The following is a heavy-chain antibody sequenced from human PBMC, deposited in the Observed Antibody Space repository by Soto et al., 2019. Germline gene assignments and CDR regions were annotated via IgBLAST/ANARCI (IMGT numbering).Heavy chain of an antibody. CDR1: GFSFRDYC. Sequence: SLNVSCAASGFSFRDYCMSLLRQAPGKGLEWVSYIGPYGNSIYYADSVKGRFTISRDDATKSLHLHMNSLRTDDTAVYYCERDDHTYGVYWGQGTPVTVSS. CDR2: IGPYGNSI. D-gene: IGHD2-21*01. CDR3: ERDDHTYGVY. V-gene: IGHV3-11*01. J-gene: IGHJ4*02.